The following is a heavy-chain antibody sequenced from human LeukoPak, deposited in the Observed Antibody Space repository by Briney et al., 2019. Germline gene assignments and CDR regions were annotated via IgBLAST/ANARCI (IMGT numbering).Heavy chain of an antibody. CDR1: GYTFTGYY. J-gene: IGHJ6*02. CDR3: ARVRGYCSGGSCYYYGMDV. CDR2: INPNSGGT. Sequence: ASVKVSCKASGYTFTGYYMHWVRQAPGQGLEWMGWINPNSGGTNYAQKFQGRVTMTRDTSISTAYMELSRLRSDDTAVYYCARVRGYCSGGSCYYYGMDVWGQGTTVTAPS. V-gene: IGHV1-2*02. D-gene: IGHD2-15*01.